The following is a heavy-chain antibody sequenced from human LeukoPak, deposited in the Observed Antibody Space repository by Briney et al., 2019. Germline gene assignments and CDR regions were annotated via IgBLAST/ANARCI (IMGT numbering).Heavy chain of an antibody. Sequence: SETLSLTCTVSGGSISSGGYYWSWIRQHPGKGLEWIGYIYYSGSTNYNPSLKSRVTISVDTSKNQFSLKLSSVTAADTAVYYCARAGTRGYSGYGLNYYYGMDVWGQGTTVTVSS. V-gene: IGHV4-61*08. CDR3: ARAGTRGYSGYGLNYYYGMDV. CDR1: GGSISSGGYY. CDR2: IYYSGST. D-gene: IGHD5-12*01. J-gene: IGHJ6*02.